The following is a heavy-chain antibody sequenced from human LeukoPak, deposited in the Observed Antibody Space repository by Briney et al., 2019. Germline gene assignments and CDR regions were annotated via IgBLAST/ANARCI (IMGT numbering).Heavy chain of an antibody. Sequence: ASVTVSCKASGYTFTGYYMHWVRQAPGQGLEWMGWINPNSGGTNYAQKFQGWVTMTRDTSISTAYMELSRLRSDDTAVYYCARDLGYCSGGSCYWGYYFDYWGQGTLVTVSS. J-gene: IGHJ4*02. CDR1: GYTFTGYY. D-gene: IGHD2-15*01. CDR2: INPNSGGT. CDR3: ARDLGYCSGGSCYWGYYFDY. V-gene: IGHV1-2*04.